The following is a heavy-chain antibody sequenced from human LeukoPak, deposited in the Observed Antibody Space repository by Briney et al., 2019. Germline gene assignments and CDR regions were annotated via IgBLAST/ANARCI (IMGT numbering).Heavy chain of an antibody. D-gene: IGHD5-12*01. CDR2: ISSSSSYI. V-gene: IGHV3-21*01. Sequence: GGSLRLSCAASGFIFSSYSMNWVRQAPGKGLEWVSFISSSSSYIYYADSVKGRFTISRDNAKNSLYLQMNSLRAEDTAVYYCARARGYSGYDANDYWGQGTLVTVSS. CDR3: ARARGYSGYDANDY. J-gene: IGHJ4*02. CDR1: GFIFSSYS.